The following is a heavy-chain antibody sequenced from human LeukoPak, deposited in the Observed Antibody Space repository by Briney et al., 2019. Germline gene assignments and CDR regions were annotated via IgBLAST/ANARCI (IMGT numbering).Heavy chain of an antibody. V-gene: IGHV3-23*01. CDR1: GFTFSSYA. D-gene: IGHD6-13*01. CDR3: AKVRLYSSSWYPDAFDI. Sequence: PGGSLRLSCAASGFTFSSYAMSWVRQAPGKGLEWVSAISGSGGSTYYADSVKGRFTISRDNSKNTLYLQMNSLRAEDTAVYYCAKVRLYSSSWYPDAFDIWGQGTMVTVPS. CDR2: ISGSGGST. J-gene: IGHJ3*02.